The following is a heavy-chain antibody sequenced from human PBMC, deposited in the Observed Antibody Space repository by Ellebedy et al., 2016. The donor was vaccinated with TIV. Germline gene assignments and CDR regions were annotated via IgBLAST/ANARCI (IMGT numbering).Heavy chain of an antibody. J-gene: IGHJ4*02. Sequence: PGGSLRLSCAASGFTFSSYGMHWVRQAPGKGLEWVAVIWYDGNNKYYADSVKGRFTISRDNSKNTLYLQMNSLRAEDTAVYYCTPLRPVLGRYGRIDYWGQGTLVTVSS. CDR1: GFTFSSYG. V-gene: IGHV3-33*01. CDR2: IWYDGNNK. D-gene: IGHD4-17*01. CDR3: TPLRPVLGRYGRIDY.